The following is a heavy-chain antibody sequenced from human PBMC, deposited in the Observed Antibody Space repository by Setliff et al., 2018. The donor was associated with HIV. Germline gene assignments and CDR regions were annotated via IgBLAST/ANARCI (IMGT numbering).Heavy chain of an antibody. CDR3: AKVESYSHREAPDY. D-gene: IGHD3-10*01. J-gene: IGHJ4*02. Sequence: PGGSLRLSCAASGFTFSGYSMHWVRQAPGRGLEWVAMIADDGTNKYYADSVRGRFTIARDSDKNTLFLQMNILRGEATDVYYWAKVESYSHREAPDYWGQGTLVTVSS. CDR2: IADDGTNK. CDR1: GFTFSGYS. V-gene: IGHV3-30*18.